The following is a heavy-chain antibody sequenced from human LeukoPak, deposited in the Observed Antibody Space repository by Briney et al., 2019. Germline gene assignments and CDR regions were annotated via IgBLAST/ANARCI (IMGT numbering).Heavy chain of an antibody. CDR2: ISSSGSTI. D-gene: IGHD3-10*02. J-gene: IGHJ6*04. CDR3: AELGITMIGGV. CDR1: GFTFSSYE. V-gene: IGHV3-48*03. Sequence: GGSLRLPCAASGFTFSSYEMNWVRQAPGKGLEWVSYISSSGSTIYYADSVKGRFTISRDNAKNSLYLQMNSLRAEDTAVYYCAELGITMIGGVWGKGTTVTVSS.